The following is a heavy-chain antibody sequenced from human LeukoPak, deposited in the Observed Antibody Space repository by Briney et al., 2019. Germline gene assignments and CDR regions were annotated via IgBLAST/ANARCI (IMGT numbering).Heavy chain of an antibody. V-gene: IGHV4-34*09. D-gene: IGHD2-2*01. Sequence: KPSETLSLTCAVYGGSFSGYYWSWIRQHPGKGLEWIGYIYYSGSTYYNPSLKSRVTISVDTSKNQFSLKLSSVTAADTAVYYCARGKYCSSTSCYFYDAYYYYMDVWGKGTTVTVSS. CDR3: ARGKYCSSTSCYFYDAYYYYMDV. CDR2: IYYSGST. CDR1: GGSFSGYY. J-gene: IGHJ6*03.